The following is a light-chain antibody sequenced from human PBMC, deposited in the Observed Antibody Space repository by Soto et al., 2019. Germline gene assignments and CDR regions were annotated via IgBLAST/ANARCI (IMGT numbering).Light chain of an antibody. CDR1: QSVSSSY. J-gene: IGKJ4*01. Sequence: EIVLTQSQDTLSVSPGERATLSCLASQSVSSSYLAWYQQKPGQAPRLLISGASSRATGIPDRFSGSGSGTDFTLTITRVEPEDFAVYYCQQYGTSPLTFGGGTKVDIK. CDR2: GAS. V-gene: IGKV3-20*01. CDR3: QQYGTSPLT.